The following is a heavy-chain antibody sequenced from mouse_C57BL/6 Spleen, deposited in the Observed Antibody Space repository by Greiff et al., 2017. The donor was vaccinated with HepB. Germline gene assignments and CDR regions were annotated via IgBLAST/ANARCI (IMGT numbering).Heavy chain of an antibody. CDR3: ARGHYGNYPFAY. Sequence: QVQLQQPGAELVKPGASVKLSCKASGYTFTSYWMHWVKQRPGRGLEWIGRIDPNSGGTKYNEKFKSKATLTVDKPSSTAYMQRSSLTSEDSAVYYCARGHYGNYPFAYWGQVTLVTVSA. D-gene: IGHD2-1*01. J-gene: IGHJ3*01. CDR1: GYTFTSYW. V-gene: IGHV1-72*01. CDR2: IDPNSGGT.